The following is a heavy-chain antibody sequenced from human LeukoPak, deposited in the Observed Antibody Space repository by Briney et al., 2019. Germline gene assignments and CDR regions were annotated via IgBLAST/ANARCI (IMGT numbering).Heavy chain of an antibody. J-gene: IGHJ4*02. Sequence: GGSLRLSCAASGFTFSSYEMNWVRQAPGKGLEWVSYISSSGSIIYYADSVKGRFTISRDNAKNSLFLRMNSLRAEDTAVYYCATLNRYGSSDSFDYWGQGTLVTVSS. CDR2: ISSSGSII. V-gene: IGHV3-48*03. CDR3: ATLNRYGSSDSFDY. CDR1: GFTFSSYE. D-gene: IGHD3-10*01.